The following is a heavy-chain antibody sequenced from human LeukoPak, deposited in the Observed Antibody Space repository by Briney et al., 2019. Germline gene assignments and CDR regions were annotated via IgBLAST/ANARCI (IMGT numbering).Heavy chain of an antibody. D-gene: IGHD1-26*01. CDR2: INLDGNEK. CDR1: GFTFSNYW. V-gene: IGHV3-7*01. Sequence: AGGSLRLSCAASGFTFSNYWMTWVRQAPGKGLEWVASINLDGNEKYYVDSVKGRFTISRDNSKNTLYLQMNSLRAEDTAVYYCAKSGGELSVDYWGQGTLVTVSS. CDR3: AKSGGELSVDY. J-gene: IGHJ4*02.